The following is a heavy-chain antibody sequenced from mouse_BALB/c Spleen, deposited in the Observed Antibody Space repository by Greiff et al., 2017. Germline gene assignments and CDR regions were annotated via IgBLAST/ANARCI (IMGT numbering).Heavy chain of an antibody. Sequence: VVESGPELVKPGASVKISCKASGYTFTDYYINWVKQKPGQGLEWIGWIYPGSGNTKYNEKFKGKATLTVDTSSSTAYMQLSSLTSEDTAVYFCARRITTVVATEAMDYWGQGTSVTVSS. CDR1: GYTFTDYY. V-gene: IGHV1-84*02. J-gene: IGHJ4*01. CDR3: ARRITTVVATEAMDY. CDR2: IYPGSGNT. D-gene: IGHD1-1*01.